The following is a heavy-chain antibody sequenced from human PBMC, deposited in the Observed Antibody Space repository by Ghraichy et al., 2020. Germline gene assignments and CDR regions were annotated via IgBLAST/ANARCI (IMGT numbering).Heavy chain of an antibody. CDR1: GGSISSYY. V-gene: IGHV4-59*01. D-gene: IGHD2-2*01. J-gene: IGHJ6*03. CDR2: IYYSGST. Sequence: GSLRLSCTVSGGSISSYYWSWIRRPPGKGLEWIGYIYYSGSTNYNPSLKSRVTISVDTSKNQFSLKLSSVTAADTAVYYCARVLGYCSSTSCFAGYYYYMDVWGKGTTVTVSS. CDR3: ARVLGYCSSTSCFAGYYYYMDV.